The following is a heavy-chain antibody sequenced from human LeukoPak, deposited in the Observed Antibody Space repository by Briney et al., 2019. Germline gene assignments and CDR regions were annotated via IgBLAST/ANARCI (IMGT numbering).Heavy chain of an antibody. CDR1: GGSFSGYY. D-gene: IGHD2-15*01. J-gene: IGHJ4*02. Sequence: TPSETLSLTCAVYGGSFSGYYWSWIRQPPGKGLEWIGEINHSGSTNYNPSLKSRVTISVDTSKNQFSLKLSSVTAADTAVYYCARGGRGLGHCSGGSCYPGTIFDYWGQGTLVTVSS. CDR2: INHSGST. CDR3: ARGGRGLGHCSGGSCYPGTIFDY. V-gene: IGHV4-34*01.